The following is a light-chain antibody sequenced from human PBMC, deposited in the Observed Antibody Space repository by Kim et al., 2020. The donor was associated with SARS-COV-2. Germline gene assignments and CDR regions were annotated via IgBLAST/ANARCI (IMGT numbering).Light chain of an antibody. CDR2: KDN. Sequence: SYELAQPPSVSVSAGQTASITCSGDKLGDKYTSWYQQKPGQSPVLVMYKDNKRPSGIPERFSGSNSGNTATLTISGTQAMDEADYYCQAWDGSAVVFGGGTQLTVL. CDR1: KLGDKY. V-gene: IGLV3-1*01. J-gene: IGLJ2*01. CDR3: QAWDGSAVV.